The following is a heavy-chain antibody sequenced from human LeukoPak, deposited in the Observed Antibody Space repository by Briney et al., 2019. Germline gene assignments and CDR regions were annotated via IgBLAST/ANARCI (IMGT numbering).Heavy chain of an antibody. Sequence: LGESLKVSCKGSGYSFTSYWIGWVRQMPGKGLEWMGIIYPGDSDTRYSPSFQGQVTISADRSISTTYLQWSSLKASDTAMYYCARPLDAVAGTSSDYWGQGTLVTVSS. CDR2: IYPGDSDT. CDR1: GYSFTSYW. CDR3: ARPLDAVAGTSSDY. D-gene: IGHD6-19*01. J-gene: IGHJ4*02. V-gene: IGHV5-51*01.